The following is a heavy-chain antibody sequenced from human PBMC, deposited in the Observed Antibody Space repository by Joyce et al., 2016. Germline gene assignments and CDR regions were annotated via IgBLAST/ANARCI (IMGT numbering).Heavy chain of an antibody. CDR2: MTTDGREK. J-gene: IGHJ4*02. D-gene: IGHD1-26*01. CDR3: ARDGSHYEVDD. CDR1: GFTFGAYG. Sequence: QVQLVESGGGVVQPGGSLRFSCVGAGFTFGAYGMHWVRQAPGKGLEWVAFMTTDGREKYYADSVKGLLTISRDNSKSTLYAQMNSLRVEDTAVYYCARDGSHYEVDDWGQGTLVTVSS. V-gene: IGHV3-30*02.